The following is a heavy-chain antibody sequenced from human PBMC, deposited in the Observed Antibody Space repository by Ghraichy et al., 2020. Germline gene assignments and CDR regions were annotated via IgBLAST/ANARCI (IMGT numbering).Heavy chain of an antibody. CDR1: GFTFSSYA. V-gene: IGHV3-23*01. CDR2: ISGSGGST. D-gene: IGHD3-22*01. CDR3: ARRSIYYDSSGYLEDAFDI. Sequence: SLNISCAASGFTFSSYAMSWVRQAPGKGLEWVSAISGSGGSTYYADSVKGRFTISRDNSKNTLYLQMNSLRAEDTAVYYCARRSIYYDSSGYLEDAFDIWGQGTMVTVSS. J-gene: IGHJ3*02.